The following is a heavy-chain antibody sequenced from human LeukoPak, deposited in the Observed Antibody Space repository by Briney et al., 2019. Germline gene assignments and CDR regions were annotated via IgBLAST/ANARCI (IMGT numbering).Heavy chain of an antibody. CDR3: AITRYYYDSSGYYEGDFDY. Sequence: SETLSLTCAVYGGSFSGYYWSWIRQPPGKGLEWIGEINHSGSTNYNPSLKSRVTISVDTSKNQFSLKLSSVTAADTAVYYSAITRYYYDSSGYYEGDFDYWGQGTLVTVSS. CDR2: INHSGST. D-gene: IGHD3-22*01. CDR1: GGSFSGYY. V-gene: IGHV4-34*01. J-gene: IGHJ4*02.